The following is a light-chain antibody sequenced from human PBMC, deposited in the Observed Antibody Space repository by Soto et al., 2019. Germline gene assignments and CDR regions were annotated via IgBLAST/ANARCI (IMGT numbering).Light chain of an antibody. CDR3: SSYTVSTTLVL. CDR1: SSDVGGCNF. V-gene: IGLV2-14*01. CDR2: AVN. Sequence: QSVLTQPASVSGSPGQSITISCTGTSSDVGGCNFVSWYQQHPGKPPKLIIYAVNNRPSGVSDRFSASKSGNTASLTISGLQAEDEADYYCSSYTVSTTLVLFGGGTKLTVL. J-gene: IGLJ3*02.